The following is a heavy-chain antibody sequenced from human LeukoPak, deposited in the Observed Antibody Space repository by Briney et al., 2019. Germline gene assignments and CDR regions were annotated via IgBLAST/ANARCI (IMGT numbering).Heavy chain of an antibody. J-gene: IGHJ1*01. CDR3: ARGGSSWYEYFQH. V-gene: IGHV3-48*03. D-gene: IGHD6-13*01. CDR2: ISSSGSTI. Sequence: EPAGSLRLSCAASGFTFSSYEMNWVRQAPGKGLEWVSYISSSGSTIYYADSVKGRFTISRDNAKNSLYLQMNSLRAEDTAVYYCARGGSSWYEYFQHWGQGTPVTVSS. CDR1: GFTFSSYE.